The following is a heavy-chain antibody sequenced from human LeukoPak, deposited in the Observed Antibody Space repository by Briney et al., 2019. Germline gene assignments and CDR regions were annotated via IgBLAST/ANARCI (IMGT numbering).Heavy chain of an antibody. CDR3: ARGSTYDFWSGDALDV. CDR2: ISGSAEKT. V-gene: IGHV3-23*01. D-gene: IGHD3-3*01. J-gene: IGHJ3*01. Sequence: PGGSLRLSCAASGFNFANHAMTWVRQAPGKGLEWVSSISGSAEKTYYADSVKGRFTISRDSSQKILNLQMNNLRVEDTAIYYCARGSTYDFWSGDALDVWGQGTMVTVAS. CDR1: GFNFANHA.